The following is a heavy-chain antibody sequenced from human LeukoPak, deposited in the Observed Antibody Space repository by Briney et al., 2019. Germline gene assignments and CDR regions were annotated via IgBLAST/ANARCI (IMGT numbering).Heavy chain of an antibody. J-gene: IGHJ4*02. Sequence: PGRSLRLSCAASGFTFSSYAMHWVRQAPGKGLEWVANIKQDGSKKSYVDSVEGRFTISRDNAKNSLYLQMNSLRAEDTAIYYCTRVGYIDEGIDYWGQGTLVTVSS. CDR1: GFTFSSYA. CDR2: IKQDGSKK. V-gene: IGHV3-7*04. CDR3: TRVGYIDEGIDY. D-gene: IGHD5-24*01.